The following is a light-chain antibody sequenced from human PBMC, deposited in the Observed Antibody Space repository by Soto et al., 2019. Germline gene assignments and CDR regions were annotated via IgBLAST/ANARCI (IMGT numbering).Light chain of an antibody. CDR2: GAS. V-gene: IGKV3-15*01. J-gene: IGKJ1*01. Sequence: EIVMTQSPATLSMCPGERATVSCRASQSVSSNLAWYQQKPGQAPRLLIYGASTRATGIPARFSGSGSGTEFTLTISSLQSEDFAVYYCQQYNNWPRTFGQGTKVDVK. CDR1: QSVSSN. CDR3: QQYNNWPRT.